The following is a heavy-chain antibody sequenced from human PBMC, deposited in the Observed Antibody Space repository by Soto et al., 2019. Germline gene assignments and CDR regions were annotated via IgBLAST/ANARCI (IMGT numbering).Heavy chain of an antibody. CDR1: GFTVCRIY. CDR3: ARGGLRSGQRAVDI. Sequence: EVQLVESGGGLIQPGGSLRLSCAASGFTVCRIYMSWVRQAPWKGLGGVSSLYSSGSTFYADSVKGRFTIARDNSKITLYLQMNSLRAGDTAVYYCARGGLRSGQRAVDIWGQGTMVTVSS. D-gene: IGHD3-3*01. J-gene: IGHJ3*02. V-gene: IGHV3-53*01. CDR2: LYSSGST.